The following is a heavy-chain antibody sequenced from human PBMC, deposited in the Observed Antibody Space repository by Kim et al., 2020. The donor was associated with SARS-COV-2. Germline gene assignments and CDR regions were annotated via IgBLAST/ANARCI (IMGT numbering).Heavy chain of an antibody. V-gene: IGHV4-59*01. CDR2: IYYNGNT. D-gene: IGHD6-19*01. J-gene: IGHJ4*01. CDR3: ARGAVAASIRLDH. Sequence: SETLSLTCTLSGGSTTGVYWTWLRQAPGKGLEWIGYIYYNGNTKYNPSLKSRVSISLDTAQNQFSLKVTSVTAADTAVYYCARGAVAASIRLDHWGHGAL. CDR1: GGSTTGVY.